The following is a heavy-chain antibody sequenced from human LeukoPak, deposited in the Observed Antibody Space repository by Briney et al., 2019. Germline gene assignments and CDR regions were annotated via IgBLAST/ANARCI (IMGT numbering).Heavy chain of an antibody. V-gene: IGHV4-61*02. CDR3: ARVILYFDWLSPYYYYYMDV. D-gene: IGHD3-9*01. Sequence: SQTLSLTCTVSGGSISSGSYYWSWIRQPAGKGLEWIGRIYTSASTNYNPSLQSRVTISVDTSKNQFSLKLSSVTAADTAVYYCARVILYFDWLSPYYYYYMDVWGKGTTVTISS. J-gene: IGHJ6*03. CDR1: GGSISSGSYY. CDR2: IYTSAST.